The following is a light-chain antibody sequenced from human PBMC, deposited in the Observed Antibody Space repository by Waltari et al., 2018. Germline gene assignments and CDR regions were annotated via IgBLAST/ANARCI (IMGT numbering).Light chain of an antibody. CDR1: QSLLDSDDGNTY. CDR2: TLS. V-gene: IGKV2-40*01. Sequence: DIVMTQTPLSLPVTPGEPASISCRSSQSLLDSDDGNTYLDWYLQKPGQSPQLLIFTLSYRASGVPDRFSGSGSGTDFTLTISRLEPEDSAIYYCQQRTNWPPYSFGQGTRLDIK. CDR3: QQRTNWPPYS. J-gene: IGKJ2*03.